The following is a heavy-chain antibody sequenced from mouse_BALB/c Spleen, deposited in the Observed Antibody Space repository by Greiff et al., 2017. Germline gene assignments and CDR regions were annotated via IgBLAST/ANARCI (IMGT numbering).Heavy chain of an antibody. CDR2: IYPGGGYT. J-gene: IGHJ4*01. CDR3: ARGPMDY. Sequence: QVQLQQSGPELVKPGTSVKISCKASGYTFTNYWLGWVKQRPGHGLEWIGDIYPGGGYTNYNEKFKGTSTLTADTSSSTAYMQLSSLTSEASAVYFCARGPMDYWGQGTSVTVAS. CDR1: GYTFTNYW. V-gene: IGHV1-63*02.